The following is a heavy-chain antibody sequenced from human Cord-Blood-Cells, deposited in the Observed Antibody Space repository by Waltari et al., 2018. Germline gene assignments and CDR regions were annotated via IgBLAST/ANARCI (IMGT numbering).Heavy chain of an antibody. CDR3: ARDLQYQLLYFDN. Sequence: QVQPVQSGAEVKKPGSSVKVSGKSSVGTFRRYAIRWVRQAPGQVLEWMGRIIPIIGKANYAQKFQCRVTITADKSTSTAYMELSSLSSEDTAVYYCARDLQYQLLYFDNSGQGTLVTVSS. V-gene: IGHV1-69*09. CDR1: VGTFRRYA. D-gene: IGHD2-2*01. J-gene: IGHJ4*02. CDR2: IIPIIGKA.